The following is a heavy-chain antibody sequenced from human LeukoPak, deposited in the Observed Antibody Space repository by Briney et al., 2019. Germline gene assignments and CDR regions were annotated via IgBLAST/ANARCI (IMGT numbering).Heavy chain of an antibody. CDR1: GFTFSSYS. CDR2: ISSSSSYI. J-gene: IGHJ4*02. D-gene: IGHD3-3*01. V-gene: IGHV3-21*01. CDR3: ARDLGGQFLEFEALDY. Sequence: NPGGSLRLSCAASGFTFSSYSMNWVRQAPGKGLEWVSSISSSSSYIYYADSVKGRFTISRDNAKNSLYLQMNSLRAEDTAVYYCARDLGGQFLEFEALDYWGQGTLVTVSS.